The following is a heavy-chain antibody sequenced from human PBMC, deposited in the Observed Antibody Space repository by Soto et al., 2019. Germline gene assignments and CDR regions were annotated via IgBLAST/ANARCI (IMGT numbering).Heavy chain of an antibody. Sequence: GGSLRLSCAAPGFTFSSYAMSWVRQAPGKGLEWVSAISGSGGSTYYADSVKGRFTISRDNSKNTLYLQMNSLRAEDTAVYYCAKGLLRDYYDSSGYADNYYYYGMDVWGQGTTVTVSS. V-gene: IGHV3-23*01. CDR2: ISGSGGST. D-gene: IGHD3-22*01. CDR3: AKGLLRDYYDSSGYADNYYYYGMDV. J-gene: IGHJ6*02. CDR1: GFTFSSYA.